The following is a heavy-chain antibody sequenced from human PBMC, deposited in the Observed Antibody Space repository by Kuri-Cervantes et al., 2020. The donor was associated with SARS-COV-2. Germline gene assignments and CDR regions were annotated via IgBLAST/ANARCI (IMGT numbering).Heavy chain of an antibody. CDR1: GFSLTTSGMC. CDR2: IDWDDDK. Sequence: SGPTLVNPTQTLTLTCTFSGFSLTTSGMCVSWIRQPPGKALEWLARIDWDDDKYYSTSLKTRLTISKDTSKNQVVLTMTNMDPVDTATYYCARIRYGDGYNNPRIFDYWGQGTLVTVSS. D-gene: IGHD5-24*01. J-gene: IGHJ4*02. V-gene: IGHV2-70*11. CDR3: ARIRYGDGYNNPRIFDY.